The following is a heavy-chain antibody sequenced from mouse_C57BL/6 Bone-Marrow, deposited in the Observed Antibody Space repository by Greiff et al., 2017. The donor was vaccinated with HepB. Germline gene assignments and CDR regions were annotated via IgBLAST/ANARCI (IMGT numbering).Heavy chain of an antibody. D-gene: IGHD2-2*01. Sequence: QVHVKQPGAELVKPGASVKLSCKASGYTFTSYWMHWVKQRPGQGLEWIGMIHPNSGSTNYNEKFKSKATLTVDKSSSTAYMQLSSLTSEDSAVYYCARGYGYDGGFAYWGQGTLVTVSA. CDR2: IHPNSGST. V-gene: IGHV1-64*01. CDR3: ARGYGYDGGFAY. CDR1: GYTFTSYW. J-gene: IGHJ3*01.